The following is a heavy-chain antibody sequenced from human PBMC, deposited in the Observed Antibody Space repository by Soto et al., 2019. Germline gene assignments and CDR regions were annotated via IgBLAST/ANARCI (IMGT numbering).Heavy chain of an antibody. Sequence: SETLSLTCSVSGASISSYFWTWIRQPAGKGLDWIGRISTSGTTNYNPSLKSRVTMSVDTSKDSFSLNLSSVTAADTAVYYCAREAGPDRWFDPWGQGTLVTVSS. CDR3: AREAGPDRWFDP. CDR2: ISTSGTT. J-gene: IGHJ5*02. V-gene: IGHV4-4*07. D-gene: IGHD6-19*01. CDR1: GASISSYF.